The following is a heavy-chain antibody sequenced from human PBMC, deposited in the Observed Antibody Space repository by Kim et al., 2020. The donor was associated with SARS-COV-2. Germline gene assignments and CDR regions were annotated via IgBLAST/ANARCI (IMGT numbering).Heavy chain of an antibody. CDR1: GGTFSSYA. J-gene: IGHJ4*02. Sequence: SVKVSCKASGGTFSSYAISWVRQAPGQGLEWMGGIIPIFGTANYAQKFQGRVTITADESTSTAYMELSSLRSEDTAVYYCASGYYYDSSGYSPGLYYFDYWGQGTLVTVSS. D-gene: IGHD3-22*01. CDR2: IIPIFGTA. V-gene: IGHV1-69*13. CDR3: ASGYYYDSSGYSPGLYYFDY.